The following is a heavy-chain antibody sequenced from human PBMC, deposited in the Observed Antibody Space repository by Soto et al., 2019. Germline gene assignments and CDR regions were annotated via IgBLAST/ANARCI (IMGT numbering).Heavy chain of an antibody. CDR2: IYYSGST. V-gene: IGHV4-31*03. Sequence: QVQLQESGPGLVKPSQTLSLTCTVSGGSISSGGYYWSWIRQHPGKGLEWIGYIYYSGSTYYNPSLKSRVTISVDMSKNQFSLKLSSVTAADTAVYYCARAGYCSGGSCYFPVDYYYGMDVWGQGTTVTVSS. CDR1: GGSISSGGYY. CDR3: ARAGYCSGGSCYFPVDYYYGMDV. D-gene: IGHD2-15*01. J-gene: IGHJ6*02.